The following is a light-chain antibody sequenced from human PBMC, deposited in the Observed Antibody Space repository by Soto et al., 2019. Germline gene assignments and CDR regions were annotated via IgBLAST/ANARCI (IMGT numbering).Light chain of an antibody. Sequence: SVSPWVRAALSCRASQSISSYLAWYQQKPGQAPRLLIYGASSRATGIPDRFSGSGSGTDFTLTISRLEPEDFAVYYCQQYGSSQITFGQGTRLEIK. V-gene: IGKV3-20*01. CDR2: GAS. J-gene: IGKJ5*01. CDR3: QQYGSSQIT. CDR1: QSISSY.